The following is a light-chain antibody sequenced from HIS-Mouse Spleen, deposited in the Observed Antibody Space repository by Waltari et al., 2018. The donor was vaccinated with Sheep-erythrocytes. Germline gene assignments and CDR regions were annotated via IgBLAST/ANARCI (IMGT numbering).Light chain of an antibody. V-gene: IGLV3-19*01. J-gene: IGLJ2*01. CDR3: NSRDSSGNHVV. Sequence: SSELTQDPAVSVALGQTVRITCQGDSLRRSFARWYQSKPGQAPVLVIYGKNNRPSRIPDRSSGSSSGNTASLTITGAQAEDEADYYCNSRDSSGNHVVFGGGTKLTVL. CDR1: SLRRSF. CDR2: GKN.